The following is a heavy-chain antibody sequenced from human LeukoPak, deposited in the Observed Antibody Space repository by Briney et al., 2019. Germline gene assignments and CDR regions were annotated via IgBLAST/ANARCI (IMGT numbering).Heavy chain of an antibody. CDR3: ARTNDYDSSGYYSWDYYYYMDV. V-gene: IGHV4-39*01. D-gene: IGHD3-22*01. Sequence: SETLSLTCTVSGGSISSSSCYWGWIRQPPGKGLEWIGSIYYSGSTYYNPSLKSRVTISVDTSKSQFSLKLSSVTAADTAVYYCARTNDYDSSGYYSWDYYYYMDVWGKGTTVTVSS. CDR2: IYYSGST. J-gene: IGHJ6*03. CDR1: GGSISSSSCY.